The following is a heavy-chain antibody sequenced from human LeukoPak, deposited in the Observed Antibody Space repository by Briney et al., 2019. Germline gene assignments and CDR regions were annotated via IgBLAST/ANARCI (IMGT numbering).Heavy chain of an antibody. CDR2: INHSGST. J-gene: IGHJ1*01. CDR1: GYSISSGYY. V-gene: IGHV4-34*01. CDR3: AIDVGPYCSSTSCFEEYFQH. Sequence: PSETLSLTCAVSGYSISSGYYWSWIRQPPGKGLEWIGEINHSGSTNYNPSLKSRVTISVDTSKNQFSLKLSSVTAADTAVYYCAIDVGPYCSSTSCFEEYFQHWGQGTLVTVSS. D-gene: IGHD2-2*01.